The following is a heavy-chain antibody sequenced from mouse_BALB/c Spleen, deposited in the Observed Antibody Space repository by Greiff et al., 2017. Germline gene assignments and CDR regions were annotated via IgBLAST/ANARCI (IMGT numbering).Heavy chain of an antibody. CDR2: IFPGTGTT. CDR3: ARGDYGSSKFAY. V-gene: IGHV1S132*01. J-gene: IGHJ3*01. CDR1: GYTFTSYW. D-gene: IGHD1-1*01. Sequence: QVQLQQSGAELVKPGASVKLSCKTSGYTFTSYWIQWVKQRPGQGLGWIGEIFPGTGTTYYNEKFKGKATLTIDTSSSTAYMQLSSLTSEDSAVYFCARGDYGSSKFAYWGQGTLVTVSA.